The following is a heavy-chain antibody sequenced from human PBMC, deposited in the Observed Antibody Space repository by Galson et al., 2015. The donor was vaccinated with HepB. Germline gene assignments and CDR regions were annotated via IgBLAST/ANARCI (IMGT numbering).Heavy chain of an antibody. CDR3: ARGVAVSESYFFDY. CDR2: INAYNGKT. J-gene: IGHJ4*02. CDR1: GYTFTAYG. V-gene: IGHV1-18*01. D-gene: IGHD6-19*01. Sequence: SVKVSCKASGYTFTAYGITWVRQAPGQGLEWMGWINAYNGKTNYVQKLQGRVTMTTDTSTSTAYMELRSLRSDDTAVDYCARGVAVSESYFFDYWGQGTLVTVSS.